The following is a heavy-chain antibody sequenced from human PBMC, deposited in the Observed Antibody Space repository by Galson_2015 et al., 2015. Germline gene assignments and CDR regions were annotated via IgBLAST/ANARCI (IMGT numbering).Heavy chain of an antibody. Sequence: CAISGDSVSTNSAAWNWIRQSPSRGLEWLGRTYYRSKWCNDYALSVKSRITISPDTSKNQFSLHLNSVTPEDTAVYFCAREQASTFAYWGQGTLVTVSS. CDR1: GDSVSTNSAA. CDR3: AREQASTFAY. J-gene: IGHJ4*02. CDR2: TYYRSKWCN. V-gene: IGHV6-1*01.